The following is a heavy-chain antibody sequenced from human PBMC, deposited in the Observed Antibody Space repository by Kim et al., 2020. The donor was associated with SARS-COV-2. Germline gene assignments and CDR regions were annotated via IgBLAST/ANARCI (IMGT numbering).Heavy chain of an antibody. V-gene: IGHV4-34*01. J-gene: IGHJ6*03. CDR3: ARLPTYYDFWSGPEWGYYYMDV. CDR1: GGSFSGYY. CDR2: INHSGST. D-gene: IGHD3-3*01. Sequence: SETLSLTCAVYGGSFSGYYWSWIRQPPGKGLEWIGEINHSGSTNYNPSLKSRVTISVDTSKNQFSLKLSSVTAADTAVYYCARLPTYYDFWSGPEWGYYYMDVWGKGTTVTVSS.